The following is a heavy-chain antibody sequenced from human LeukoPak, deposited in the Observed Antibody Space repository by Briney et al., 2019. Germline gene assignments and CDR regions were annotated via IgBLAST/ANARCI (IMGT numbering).Heavy chain of an antibody. CDR3: AKDDAWGRFYH. Sequence: GGTLRLSCAASGFTFSSHGMNWVRQAPGKGLGWVSGSSSIGGRTYYADSVKGRFTVTRDNSRNTLYLQMNSLRAEDTGVYYCAKDDAWGRFYHWGQGTLVTVSS. CDR1: GFTFSSHG. V-gene: IGHV3-23*01. CDR2: SSSIGGRT. J-gene: IGHJ1*01. D-gene: IGHD3-16*01.